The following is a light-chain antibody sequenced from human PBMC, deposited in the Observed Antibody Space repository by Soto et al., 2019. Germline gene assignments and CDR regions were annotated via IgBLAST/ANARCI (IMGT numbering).Light chain of an antibody. CDR3: QQTYRSPQT. J-gene: IGKJ4*02. V-gene: IGKV1-39*01. CDR1: QSVSTW. Sequence: DIQMTQSPSSLSASVGDRVTITCRASQSVSTWLNWYQQKPGKAPKLLIYATSNLQSGVPLRFTGGGSGTYFTLTISSLQPEDFATYYCQQTYRSPQTFGRGTSVEI. CDR2: ATS.